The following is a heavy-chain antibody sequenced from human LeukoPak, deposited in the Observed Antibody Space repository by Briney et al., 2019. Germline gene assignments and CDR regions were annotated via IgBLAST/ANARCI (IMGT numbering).Heavy chain of an antibody. CDR1: GFIFSSYG. V-gene: IGHV3-30*18. Sequence: GRSLRLSCTASGFIFSSYGMHWVRQAPGMGLEWVAVMSYDGSNKFYADSVKGRFTISRDNSKNTLYLQMNSLRVDDMAVYYCAKERGTTTWFDSWGQGTLVTVSS. CDR3: AKERGTTTWFDS. D-gene: IGHD2-2*01. J-gene: IGHJ5*02. CDR2: MSYDGSNK.